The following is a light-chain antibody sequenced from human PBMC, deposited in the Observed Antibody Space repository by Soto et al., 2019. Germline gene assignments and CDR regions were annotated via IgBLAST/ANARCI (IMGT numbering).Light chain of an antibody. CDR1: SSDVGLYDY. Sequence: QSVLTQPASVSGSPGQSITISCTGTSSDVGLYDYVSWYQQHPGKAPKLMIYEVSNRPSGVSDRFSGSKSGNTASLTISGLQAEDEADYYCSSFTISSTLYVFXTGTNGTVL. CDR2: EVS. J-gene: IGLJ1*01. CDR3: SSFTISSTLYV. V-gene: IGLV2-14*03.